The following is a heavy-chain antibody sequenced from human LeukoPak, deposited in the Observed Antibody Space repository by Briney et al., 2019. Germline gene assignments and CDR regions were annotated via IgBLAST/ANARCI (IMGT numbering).Heavy chain of an antibody. J-gene: IGHJ4*02. V-gene: IGHV1-2*02. CDR1: GYTFTGYY. CDR2: INPNSGGT. D-gene: IGHD1-1*01. Sequence: ASVKVSCKASGYTFTGYYMHWVRQAPGQGLEWMGWINPNSGGTNYAQKFQGRVTMTRDTSISTACMELSRLRSDDTAVYYCARDRVQLERRLDYWGQGTLVTVSS. CDR3: ARDRVQLERRLDY.